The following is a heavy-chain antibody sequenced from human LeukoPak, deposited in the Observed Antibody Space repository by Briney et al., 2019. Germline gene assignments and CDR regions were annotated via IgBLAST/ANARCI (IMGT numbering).Heavy chain of an antibody. J-gene: IGHJ4*02. CDR1: GYTFTDYY. D-gene: IGHD1-26*01. V-gene: IGHV1-2*02. CDR3: ARGPSSGAFDY. CDR2: INPNGGGT. Sequence: ASVKVSCKASGYTFTDYYMHCLRQAPGQGPEWMGCINPNGGGTDYAQKFQGRVTMTRDTSISTVYMEVSSLASDDTAVYYCARGPSSGAFDYWGQGTLVTVSS.